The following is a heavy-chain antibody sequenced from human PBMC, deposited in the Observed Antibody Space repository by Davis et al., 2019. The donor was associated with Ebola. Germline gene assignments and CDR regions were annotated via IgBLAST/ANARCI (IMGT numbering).Heavy chain of an antibody. Sequence: GESLKISCAASGFTFSDYFMSWIRQAPGKGLEWVSYISSSAKTVYYADSVKGRFSISRDNAKNSMYLQMNSLRAEDTAVYYCARDRKGGGRPPWAFHIWGQGTMVTVSS. D-gene: IGHD1-26*01. J-gene: IGHJ3*02. V-gene: IGHV3-11*04. CDR2: ISSSAKTV. CDR3: ARDRKGGGRPPWAFHI. CDR1: GFTFSDYF.